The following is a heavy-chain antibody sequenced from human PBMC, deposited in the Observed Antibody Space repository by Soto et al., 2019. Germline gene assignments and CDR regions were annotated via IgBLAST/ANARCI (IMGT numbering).Heavy chain of an antibody. V-gene: IGHV4-39*07. CDR2: INHSGST. CDR3: ARDKITGLFDY. Sequence: SETLSLTCTVSGGSISSSSYYWSWIRQPPGKGLEWIGEINHSGSTNYNPSLKSRVTISVDTSKNQFSLKLTSVTATDTAVYYCARDKITGLFDYWGQGTLVTVSS. D-gene: IGHD2-8*02. J-gene: IGHJ4*02. CDR1: GGSISSSSYY.